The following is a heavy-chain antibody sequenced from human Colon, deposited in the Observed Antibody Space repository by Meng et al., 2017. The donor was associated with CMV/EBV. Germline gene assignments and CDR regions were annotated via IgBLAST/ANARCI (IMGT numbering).Heavy chain of an antibody. J-gene: IGHJ4*02. D-gene: IGHD2/OR15-2a*01. CDR1: GFSFRGSA. V-gene: IGHV3-23*01. Sequence: GESLKISCAASGFSFRGSAMSWVRQAPGKGLEWVSAISGAGTATYYADPVQGRFIVSRDNSNNTLYHQMNSLRAEDTAIYYCAKARFAYGPTFADHWGQGILVTVSS. CDR3: AKARFAYGPTFADH. CDR2: ISGAGTAT.